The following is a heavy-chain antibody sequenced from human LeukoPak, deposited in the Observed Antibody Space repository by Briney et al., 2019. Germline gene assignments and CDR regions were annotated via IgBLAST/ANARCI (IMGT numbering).Heavy chain of an antibody. Sequence: ASVKVSCKASGYTFTDYFMHWVRQAAGQGLEWMGWINPHSGGTNCAQKFQGRVTMTRDTSISTAYVELNRLRSDDTAVYYCARGGLPAFYYYMDVWGKGTTVTVSS. V-gene: IGHV1-2*02. D-gene: IGHD1-26*01. CDR2: INPHSGGT. J-gene: IGHJ6*03. CDR3: ARGGLPAFYYYMDV. CDR1: GYTFTDYF.